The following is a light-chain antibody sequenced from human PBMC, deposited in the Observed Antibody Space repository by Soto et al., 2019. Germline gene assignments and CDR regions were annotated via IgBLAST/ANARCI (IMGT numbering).Light chain of an antibody. V-gene: IGLV2-14*01. J-gene: IGLJ1*01. CDR1: SSDVGHYNY. CDR2: DVS. CDR3: RSFTTSSTFV. Sequence: QSALAQPASVSGSPGQSITISCTGTSSDVGHYNYVSWFQQHPGKVPKLLIYDVSSWPSGIPDRFSGSKSGNTASLTISGLQAEDEADYYCRSFTTSSTFVFGTGTKLTVL.